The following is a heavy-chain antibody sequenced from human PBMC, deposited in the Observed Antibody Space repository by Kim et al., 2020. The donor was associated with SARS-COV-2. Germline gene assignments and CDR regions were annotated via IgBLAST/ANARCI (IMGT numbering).Heavy chain of an antibody. V-gene: IGHV3-30*18. CDR1: GLTFRNYG. J-gene: IGHJ5*02. D-gene: IGHD2-2*01. CDR3: AKGPLAVVPGGKMWLDP. CDR2: ISYDGTIQ. Sequence: GGSLRLSCAASGLTFRNYGMHWVRQAPGKGLEWVADISYDGTIQNYGDSVEGRFTISRDNSKNTLYLQMNSLRVEDTAVYYCAKGPLAVVPGGKMWLDPWGQGTLVTVSS.